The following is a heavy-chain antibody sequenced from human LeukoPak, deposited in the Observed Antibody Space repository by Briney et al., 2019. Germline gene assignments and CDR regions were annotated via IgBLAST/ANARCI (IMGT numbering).Heavy chain of an antibody. Sequence: PGGSLRLSCAASGFTFSNYGLHWVRQAPRKGMEWVAFIPYDGSNKYYADSVKGRFTISRDNSENTLYLQMNSLRPEDTAVYYCAKDAPIGYWGQGTLVTVSS. CDR3: AKDAPIGY. D-gene: IGHD3-16*02. CDR2: IPYDGSNK. J-gene: IGHJ4*02. CDR1: GFTFSNYG. V-gene: IGHV3-30*02.